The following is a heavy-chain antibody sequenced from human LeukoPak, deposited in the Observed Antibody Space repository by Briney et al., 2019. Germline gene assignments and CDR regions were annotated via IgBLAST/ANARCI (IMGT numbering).Heavy chain of an antibody. Sequence: GGSLRLSCAASGFTFSSYSMNWVRQAPGKGLEWVSSISGSSSYIYYADSVKGRFTISRDNDKNSLYLQMNCLRADDTAVYCCARDRPAAIYYMVVWGKGATVPVSS. CDR1: GFTFSSYS. J-gene: IGHJ6*03. D-gene: IGHD2-2*01. V-gene: IGHV3-21*01. CDR3: ARDRPAAIYYMVV. CDR2: ISGSSSYI.